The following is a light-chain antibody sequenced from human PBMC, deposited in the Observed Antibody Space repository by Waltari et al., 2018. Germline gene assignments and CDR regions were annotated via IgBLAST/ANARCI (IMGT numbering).Light chain of an antibody. Sequence: IKMTESPSYLSASVRDRVKNNCQASQGIGKNLNWYQLKPGKAPKLLIYRASSLESGSPSRFRGSGSGTAFTLTISSLQPEDFATYYCQQADSSPFTFGPGTKLDIK. CDR3: QQADSSPFT. CDR2: RAS. V-gene: IGKV1-39*01. CDR1: QGIGKN. J-gene: IGKJ3*01.